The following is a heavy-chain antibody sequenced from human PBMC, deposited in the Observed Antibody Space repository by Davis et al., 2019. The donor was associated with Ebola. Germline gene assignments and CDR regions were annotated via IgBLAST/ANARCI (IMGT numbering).Heavy chain of an antibody. CDR1: GFTFSSYG. D-gene: IGHD2-15*01. J-gene: IGHJ4*02. Sequence: GESLKISCAASGFTFSSYGMSWVRQAPGKGLEWVSGISANGGSTYYADSVKGRFTISRDNSKNTLYLQMNSLRAEDTAVYYCAKDRTVVVAAQGRYYFDYWGQGTLVTVSS. CDR2: ISANGGST. V-gene: IGHV3-23*01. CDR3: AKDRTVVVAAQGRYYFDY.